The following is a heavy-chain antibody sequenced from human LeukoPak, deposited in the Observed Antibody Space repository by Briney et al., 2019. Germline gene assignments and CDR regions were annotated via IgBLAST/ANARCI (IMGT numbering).Heavy chain of an antibody. CDR2: IKQDGSEK. Sequence: GGSLRLSCAASGFTFSSYWMSCVRQAPGKGRVWVANIKQDGSEKYYVDSVKGRFTISRDNAKNSLYLQMNSLRAEDTAVYYCARTMGQLKYFDYWGQGTLVTVSS. J-gene: IGHJ4*02. CDR1: GFTFSSYW. CDR3: ARTMGQLKYFDY. V-gene: IGHV3-7*01. D-gene: IGHD2-2*01.